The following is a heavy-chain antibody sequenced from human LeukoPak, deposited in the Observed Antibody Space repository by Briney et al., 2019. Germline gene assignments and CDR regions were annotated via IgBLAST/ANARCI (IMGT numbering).Heavy chain of an antibody. CDR3: VRDHDNSGYPFDY. J-gene: IGHJ4*02. CDR2: INGGGSTI. CDR1: GFTFSSYE. V-gene: IGHV3-48*03. D-gene: IGHD3-22*01. Sequence: PGGSLRLSCAASGFTFSSYEMNWVRQAPGKGLEWVSYINGGGSTIYYTDSVKGRFTISRDNAKNSLYLQMNSLRAEDTAVYYCVRDHDNSGYPFDYWGQGTLVTVSS.